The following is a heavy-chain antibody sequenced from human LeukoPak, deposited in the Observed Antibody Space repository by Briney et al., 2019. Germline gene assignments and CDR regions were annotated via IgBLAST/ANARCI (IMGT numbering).Heavy chain of an antibody. D-gene: IGHD1-26*01. CDR2: INPSGGST. CDR1: GYTFTSYY. J-gene: IGHJ5*02. Sequence: ASVKVSCKASGYTFTSYYMHWVRQAPGQGLEWMGIINPSGGSTSYAQKFQGRVTMTRDTAANTVYMELSSLRSDDTAVYYCARDQVVGVPSWFDPWGQGTLVTVSS. CDR3: ARDQVVGVPSWFDP. V-gene: IGHV1-46*01.